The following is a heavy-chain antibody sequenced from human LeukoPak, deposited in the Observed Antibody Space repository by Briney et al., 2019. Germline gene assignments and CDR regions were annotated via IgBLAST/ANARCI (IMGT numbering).Heavy chain of an antibody. CDR3: ARAGNYYDSSGYSPFDY. CDR2: ISAYNGNA. V-gene: IGHV1-18*01. D-gene: IGHD3-22*01. Sequence: ASVKVSRKASGYTFTSYGISWVRQAPGQGLEWMGWISAYNGNANYAQKLQGRVTMTTDTSTSTACMELRSLRSDDTAVYYCARAGNYYDSSGYSPFDYWGQGTLVTVSS. CDR1: GYTFTSYG. J-gene: IGHJ4*02.